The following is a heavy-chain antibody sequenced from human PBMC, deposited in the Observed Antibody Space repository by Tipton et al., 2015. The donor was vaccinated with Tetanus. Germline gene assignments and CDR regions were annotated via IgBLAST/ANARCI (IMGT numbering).Heavy chain of an antibody. V-gene: IGHV4-39*01. Sequence: TLSLTCTVSGGSDNTLYSWGWVRQPPGKGLEWIGIIHYSGSTYYNPSLKSPVTIPADTSRSHFSLNLSSVTAADTAVYYCARKTGDTLGGRGAFDIWGQGTMLTVSS. CDR3: ARKTGDTLGGRGAFDI. D-gene: IGHD7-27*01. CDR2: IHYSGST. CDR1: GGSDNTLYS. J-gene: IGHJ3*02.